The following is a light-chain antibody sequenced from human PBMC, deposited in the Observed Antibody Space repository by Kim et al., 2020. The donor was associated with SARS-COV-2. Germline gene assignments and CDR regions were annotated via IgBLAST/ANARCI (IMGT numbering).Light chain of an antibody. J-gene: IGKJ4*01. CDR3: QQYGSSPLT. V-gene: IGKV3-20*01. CDR1: QSVSSSY. Sequence: SPGERATLSCRASQSVSSSYLAWYQQKPGQAPRLLIYGALSRATGIPDRFSGSGSGTDFTLTISRLEPEDFAVYYCQQYGSSPLTFGGGTKVDIK. CDR2: GAL.